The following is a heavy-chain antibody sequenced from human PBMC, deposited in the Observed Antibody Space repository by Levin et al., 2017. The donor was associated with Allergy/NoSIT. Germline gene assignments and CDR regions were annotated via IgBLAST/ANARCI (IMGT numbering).Heavy chain of an antibody. CDR3: ARAPTFELTFDD. CDR1: GGTSNRYS. V-gene: IGHV1-69*04. D-gene: IGHD1-26*01. Sequence: SVKVSCKASGGTSNRYSINWVRQAPGQGLEWMGRIIPNLGITKYAQKFQGRVTFSADKSTSTAYMDVTSLTSDDTAVYYCARAPTFELTFDDWGQGTLVIVSS. CDR2: IIPNLGIT. J-gene: IGHJ4*02.